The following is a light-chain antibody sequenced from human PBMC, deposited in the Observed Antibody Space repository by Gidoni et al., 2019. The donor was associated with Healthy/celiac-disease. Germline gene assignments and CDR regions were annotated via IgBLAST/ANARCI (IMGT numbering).Light chain of an antibody. CDR1: QSVSSSY. J-gene: IGKJ1*01. CDR3: QQYGSSPGT. Sequence: EIVLTQSPGTLSLSPGERATLSCRASQSVSSSYLAWYQQKPGQAPRLLIYGASSRATGIPDRVSGSGSGTDFTLTISRLEPEDCAVYYCQQYGSSPGTFGQGTKVEIK. V-gene: IGKV3-20*01. CDR2: GAS.